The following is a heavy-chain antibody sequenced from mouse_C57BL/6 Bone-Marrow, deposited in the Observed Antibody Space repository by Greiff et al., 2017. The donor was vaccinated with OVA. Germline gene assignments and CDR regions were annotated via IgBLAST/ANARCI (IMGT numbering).Heavy chain of an antibody. J-gene: IGHJ4*01. CDR3: AIKGSSYGYYAMDY. D-gene: IGHD1-1*01. Sequence: QVQLQQSGAELVRPGASVKLSCKASGYTFTDYYINWVKQRPGQGLEWIARIYPGSGNTYYNEKFKGKATLTAEKSSSTAYMQLSSLTSEDSAVYFCAIKGSSYGYYAMDYWGQGTSVTVSS. V-gene: IGHV1-76*01. CDR1: GYTFTDYY. CDR2: IYPGSGNT.